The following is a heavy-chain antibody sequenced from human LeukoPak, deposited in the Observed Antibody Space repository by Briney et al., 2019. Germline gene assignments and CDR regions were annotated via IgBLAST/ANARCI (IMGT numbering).Heavy chain of an antibody. CDR3: ARDRGYFDN. J-gene: IGHJ4*02. CDR2: ISRNGGKK. V-gene: IGHV3-64*04. CDR1: GFTFSSYA. Sequence: GGSLRLSCSASGFTFSSYAMHWVRQAPGKGLEYVSAISRNGGKKYYADSVKGRFTISRDNVQNSLYLQMNSLRAEDTAMYYCARDRGYFDNWGQGTLVTVSS.